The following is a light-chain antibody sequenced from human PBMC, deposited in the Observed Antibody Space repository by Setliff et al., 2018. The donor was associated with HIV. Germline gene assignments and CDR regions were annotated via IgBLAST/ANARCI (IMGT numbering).Light chain of an antibody. Sequence: QSALTQPASVSGSPGQSITISCTGTSSDVGDYNYVSWYQQHPGKAPKVIIYEVSIRPSGVSNRFSGSKSGNTASLTISGLQAEDEADYYCSSYTSNDAKVFGTGTKVTVL. J-gene: IGLJ1*01. CDR3: SSYTSNDAKV. V-gene: IGLV2-14*01. CDR2: EVS. CDR1: SSDVGDYNY.